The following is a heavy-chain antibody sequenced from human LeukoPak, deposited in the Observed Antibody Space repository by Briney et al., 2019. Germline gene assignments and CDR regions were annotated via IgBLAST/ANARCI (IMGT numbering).Heavy chain of an antibody. D-gene: IGHD2-2*01. V-gene: IGHV3-7*03. Sequence: GGSLRLSCTASGLTFSGHWMSWVRQTPGRGLEWVANIKSDGSEKYYVDSVRGRFTISRDDAQNSLYLQMNSLRAEDTAVYYCARGASNLAYWGPGTLVTVSS. CDR1: GLTFSGHW. CDR2: IKSDGSEK. CDR3: ARGASNLAY. J-gene: IGHJ4*02.